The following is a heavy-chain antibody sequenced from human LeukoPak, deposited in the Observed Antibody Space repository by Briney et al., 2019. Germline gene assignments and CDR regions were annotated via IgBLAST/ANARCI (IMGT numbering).Heavy chain of an antibody. V-gene: IGHV3-7*01. J-gene: IGHJ4*02. CDR2: IGYVGGEK. D-gene: IGHD3-16*01. Sequence: GGSLRLSCVASGFTFNSYWMSWVRQAPGKGLEWVANIGYVGGEKCYVDSVKGRFTISRDNTKNSLFLQMNSLRVDDMAVYYCARGRGWVDYWGQGTLVTVSS. CDR3: ARGRGWVDY. CDR1: GFTFNSYW.